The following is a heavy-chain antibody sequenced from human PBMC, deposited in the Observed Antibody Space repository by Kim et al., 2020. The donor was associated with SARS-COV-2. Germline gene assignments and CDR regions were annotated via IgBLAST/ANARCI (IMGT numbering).Heavy chain of an antibody. CDR2: IYYSGST. CDR3: ARDEQGFYFDY. D-gene: IGHD6-13*01. J-gene: IGHJ4*02. Sequence: SETLSLTCTVSGGSVSSGSYYWSWIRQPPGKGLEWIGYIYYSGSTNYNPSLKSRVTISVHTSKNQFSLKLSSVTAADTAVYYCARDEQGFYFDYWGQGTLVTVSS. CDR1: GGSVSSGSYY. V-gene: IGHV4-61*01.